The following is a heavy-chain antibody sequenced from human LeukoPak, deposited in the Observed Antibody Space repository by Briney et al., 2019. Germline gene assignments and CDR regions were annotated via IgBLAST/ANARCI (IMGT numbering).Heavy chain of an antibody. CDR1: GYTFTGYY. CDR2: INPNSGGT. V-gene: IGHV1-2*02. Sequence: GASVKVSCKASGYTFTGYYMHWVRQAPGQGLEWMGWINPNSGGTNYAQKFQGRVTMTRDTSISTAYMELSRLRSDDTAVYYCARDRHDILTGENLEYWGQGTLVTVSS. J-gene: IGHJ4*02. D-gene: IGHD3-9*01. CDR3: ARDRHDILTGENLEY.